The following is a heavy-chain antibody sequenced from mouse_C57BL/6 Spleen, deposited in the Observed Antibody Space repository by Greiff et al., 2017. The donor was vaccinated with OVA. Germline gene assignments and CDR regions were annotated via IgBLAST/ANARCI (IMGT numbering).Heavy chain of an antibody. CDR1: GYTFTNYL. CDR2: INPGSGGT. V-gene: IGHV1-54*01. CDR3: ARAAITTVHYCGSRHERDYAMDY. J-gene: IGHJ4*01. D-gene: IGHD1-1*01. Sequence: QVQLKQSGAELVRPGTSVKLSCKASGYTFTNYLMDWVKQRPGHGLEWIGVINPGSGGTTYNEKFKGKATLTADKSSRTAYMQLLSLTSEDYAVYLRARAAITTVHYCGSRHERDYAMDYWGQGTTLTVSS.